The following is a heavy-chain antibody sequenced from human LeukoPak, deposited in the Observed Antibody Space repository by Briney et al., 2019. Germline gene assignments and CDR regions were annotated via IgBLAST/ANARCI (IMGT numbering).Heavy chain of an antibody. Sequence: GGSLRLSCAASGFTFNSHAIHWVRQAPGKGLEWVAVISYDGSIKYYTDSVKGRFTISRDNAKNSLYLQMNSLRAEDTAVYYCARVFLYRSSYGEYLDYWGQGTLVTVSS. V-gene: IGHV3-30*04. D-gene: IGHD5-18*01. CDR3: ARVFLYRSSYGEYLDY. CDR2: ISYDGSIK. J-gene: IGHJ4*02. CDR1: GFTFNSHA.